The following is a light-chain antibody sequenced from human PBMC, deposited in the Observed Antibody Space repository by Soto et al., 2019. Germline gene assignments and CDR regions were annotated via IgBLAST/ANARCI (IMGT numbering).Light chain of an antibody. CDR1: QSVSSN. CDR3: QQYNNWLT. V-gene: IGKV3-15*01. J-gene: IGKJ5*01. Sequence: SQSVSSNLAWYQQKPGQAPRLLIYGASTRATGIPARFSGSGSGTEFTLTISSLQSEDFAVYYCQQYNNWLTFGQGTRLEI. CDR2: GAS.